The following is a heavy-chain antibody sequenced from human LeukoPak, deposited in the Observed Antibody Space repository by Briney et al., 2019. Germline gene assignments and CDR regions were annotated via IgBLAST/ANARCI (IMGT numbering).Heavy chain of an antibody. CDR1: GGTFSSYA. CDR2: IIPIFGTA. D-gene: IGHD6-6*01. CDR3: ARDLPLQLVRTMYNWFDP. V-gene: IGHV1-69*13. Sequence: GASVKVSCKASGGTFSSYAISWVRQAPGQGLEWMGGIIPIFGTANYAQKFQGRVTITADESTSTAYMELSSLRSEDTAVYYCARDLPLQLVRTMYNWFDPWGQGTLVTVSS. J-gene: IGHJ5*02.